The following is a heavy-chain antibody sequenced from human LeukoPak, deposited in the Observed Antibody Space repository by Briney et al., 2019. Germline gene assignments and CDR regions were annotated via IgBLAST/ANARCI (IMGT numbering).Heavy chain of an antibody. D-gene: IGHD5-18*01. J-gene: IGHJ4*02. CDR3: ARDVDTSMAYYFDC. Sequence: ASVTVSFTSSVYTFTIYGISWVRQAPGQGREWMGWISAYNGKTNYARRVQGRVTMTTDTSTSTAYMELRSLRSDDTAVYYCARDVDTSMAYYFDCWGQGTLVTVSS. V-gene: IGHV1-18*01. CDR1: VYTFTIYG. CDR2: ISAYNGKT.